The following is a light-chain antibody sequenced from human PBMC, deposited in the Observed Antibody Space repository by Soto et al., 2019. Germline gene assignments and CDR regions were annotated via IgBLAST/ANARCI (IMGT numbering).Light chain of an antibody. CDR2: DAS. J-gene: IGKJ1*01. CDR3: QQYNSYPWT. Sequence: DIQMTQSPSTVSASVGDRVIISCRASQSISSSLAWYQQKPGKAPKLLTYDASSLESGLPSKLSGRGSGTEFTLTINRLQADDSATYFCQQYNSYPWTFGQGTKVDIK. CDR1: QSISSS. V-gene: IGKV1-5*01.